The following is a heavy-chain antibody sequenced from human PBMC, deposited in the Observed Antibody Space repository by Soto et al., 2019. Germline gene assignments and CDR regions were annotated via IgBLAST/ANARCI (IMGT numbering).Heavy chain of an antibody. CDR2: IHHSGST. Sequence: SETLSLTCALYGGSFDGYYWIWIRQSPGKGLEWIGEIHHSGSTKYNPSLKSRVSLSVDTSTKQFSPKMTSMTAADRGVYYCARGVDSWSGYLFWGQGTPVTVSS. V-gene: IGHV4-34*01. CDR1: GGSFDGYY. J-gene: IGHJ4*02. CDR3: ARGVDSWSGYLF. D-gene: IGHD3-3*01.